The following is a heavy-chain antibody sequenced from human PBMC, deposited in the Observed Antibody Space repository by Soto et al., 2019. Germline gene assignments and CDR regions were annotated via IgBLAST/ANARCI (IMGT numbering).Heavy chain of an antibody. Sequence: QVQLVQSGAEVKKPGASVKVSCKASGYTFSTYGISWVRQAPGQGLEWMGWISVYNGNTNYAQSLQGRVTMTTVTSTSTAYMELRSLRSDDTAVYYCARDPQLERRREFDYWGQGTLVTVSS. J-gene: IGHJ4*02. CDR1: GYTFSTYG. D-gene: IGHD1-1*01. CDR2: ISVYNGNT. CDR3: ARDPQLERRREFDY. V-gene: IGHV1-18*01.